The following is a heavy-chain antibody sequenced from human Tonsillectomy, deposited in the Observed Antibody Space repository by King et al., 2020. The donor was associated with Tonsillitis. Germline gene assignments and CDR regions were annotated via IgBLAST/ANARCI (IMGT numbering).Heavy chain of an antibody. CDR1: GFTFNGFA. V-gene: IGHV3-64D*08. J-gene: IGHJ5*02. Sequence: VQLVESGGGLVQPGGSLRLSCSASGFTFNGFAVHWVRQAPGKRLEHVAAISFNGGTTFYADSVKGRFTISRGISENTLYLQMGSLSAEDTAVYHCVGGYDFSRGHCNWFDPWGQELWSPSPQ. D-gene: IGHD3-3*01. CDR3: VGGYDFSRGHCNWFDP. CDR2: ISFNGGTT.